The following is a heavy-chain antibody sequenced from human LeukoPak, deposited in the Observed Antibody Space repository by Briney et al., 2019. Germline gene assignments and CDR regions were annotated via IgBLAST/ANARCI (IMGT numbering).Heavy chain of an antibody. CDR1: GLTFSSYS. V-gene: IGHV3-21*04. CDR2: ISSSSSYI. J-gene: IGHJ4*02. CDR3: AKDKYYDFWSGSVFDY. D-gene: IGHD3-3*01. Sequence: GGSLRLSCAASGLTFSSYSMNWVRQAPGKGLEWVSSISSSSSYIYYADSVKGRFTISRDNAKNSLYLQMNSLRAEDMALYYCAKDKYYDFWSGSVFDYWGQGTLVTVSS.